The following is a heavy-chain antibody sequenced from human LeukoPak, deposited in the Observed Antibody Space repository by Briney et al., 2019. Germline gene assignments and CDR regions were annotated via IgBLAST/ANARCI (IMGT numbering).Heavy chain of an antibody. CDR1: GFTFDDYA. CDR3: XKDFVGSGNFDY. CDR2: ISWNSGSI. V-gene: IGHV3-9*01. Sequence: SXXXXCXASGFTFDDYAMHWVRQAPGKGLEWVSGISWNSGSIVYADSVKGRFTISRDNAKNSLYLQMNSLRAEDTALYYCXKDFVGSGNFDYWGQGTLVTVSS. J-gene: IGHJ4*02. D-gene: IGHD1-14*01.